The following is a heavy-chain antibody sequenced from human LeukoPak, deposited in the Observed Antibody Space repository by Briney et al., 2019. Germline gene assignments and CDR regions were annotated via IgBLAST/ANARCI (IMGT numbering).Heavy chain of an antibody. CDR3: ARGGPEGFDY. CDR1: GFTFSSYD. V-gene: IGHV3-13*01. D-gene: IGHD1-14*01. Sequence: GRSLRLSCAASGFTFSSYDMHWVRQATGKGLEWVSGIGTAGDTYYSGSVKGRFTISRENAKNSLYLQMNSLRAGDTAVYYCARGGPEGFDYWGQGTLVTVSS. CDR2: IGTAGDT. J-gene: IGHJ4*02.